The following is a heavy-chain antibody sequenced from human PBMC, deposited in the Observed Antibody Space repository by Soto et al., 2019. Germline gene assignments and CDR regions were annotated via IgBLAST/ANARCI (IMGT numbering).Heavy chain of an antibody. CDR1: GYTFTSYG. CDR3: AREPXYYGSGSHYNWGPNFDY. D-gene: IGHD3-10*01. V-gene: IGHV1-18*01. Sequence: ATVKVSCKASGYTFTSYGISWVRQAPGQGLEWMGWISAYNGNTNYAQKLQGRVTMTTDTSTSTAYMELRSLRSDDTAVYYCAREPXYYGSGSHYNWGPNFDYWGQGTLVTVSS. CDR2: ISAYNGNT. J-gene: IGHJ4*02.